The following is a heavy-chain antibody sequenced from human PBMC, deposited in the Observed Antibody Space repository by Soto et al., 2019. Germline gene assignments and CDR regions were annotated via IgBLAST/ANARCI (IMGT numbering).Heavy chain of an antibody. V-gene: IGHV3-15*01. CDR2: IKSKTDGGTT. CDR1: GFTFSNAW. J-gene: IGHJ5*02. Sequence: EVQLVESGGGLVKPGGSLRVSCAASGFTFSNAWMSWVRQAPGKGLEWVGRIKSKTDGGTTDYAAPVKGRFTISRDDSKNTLYLQMNSLKTEDTGVYSCTTFSYGDYLGGPPGPWGQGTLVTVSS. CDR3: TTFSYGDYLGGPPGP. D-gene: IGHD4-17*01.